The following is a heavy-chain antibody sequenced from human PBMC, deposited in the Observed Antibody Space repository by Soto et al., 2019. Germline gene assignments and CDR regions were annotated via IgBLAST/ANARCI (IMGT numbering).Heavy chain of an antibody. CDR2: IIPIFGTA. CDR3: ARAVVGKNYSGRSGYYPGAFDI. V-gene: IGHV1-69*06. D-gene: IGHD3-22*01. J-gene: IGHJ3*02. Sequence: SVKVSCKASGATFSSYAISWVRQAPGQGLEWMGGIIPIFGTANYAQKFQGRVTITADKSTSTAYMELSSLISEDTAVYYCARAVVGKNYSGRSGYYPGAFDIWGQGTMATVSS. CDR1: GATFSSYA.